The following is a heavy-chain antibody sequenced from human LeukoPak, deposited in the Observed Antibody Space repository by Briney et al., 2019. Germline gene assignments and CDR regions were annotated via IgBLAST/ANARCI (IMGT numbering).Heavy chain of an antibody. Sequence: GGSLRLSCAASGFTFSSYAMHWVRQAPAKGLEWVAVVWYDGGYKYNADSVKGRFTISRDNSKTTLYLQMNSLRAEDTAVYYCAKADRTGSYSYHYMDVWGKGTTVTVSS. J-gene: IGHJ6*03. D-gene: IGHD1-14*01. CDR3: AKADRTGSYSYHYMDV. CDR1: GFTFSSYA. CDR2: VWYDGGYK. V-gene: IGHV3-33*03.